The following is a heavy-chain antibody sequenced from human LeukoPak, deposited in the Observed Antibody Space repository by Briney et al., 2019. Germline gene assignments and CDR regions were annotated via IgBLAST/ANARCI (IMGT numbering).Heavy chain of an antibody. CDR3: ARDRSGWYVAVYFDY. V-gene: IGHV4-59*12. D-gene: IGHD6-19*01. CDR1: GGSISSYY. Sequence: SETLSLTCTVSGGSISSYYWSWIRQPPGKGLEWIGYIYYSGSTNYNPSLKSRVTISVDTSKNQFSLKLSSVTAADTAVYYCARDRSGWYVAVYFDYWGQGTLVTVSS. J-gene: IGHJ4*02. CDR2: IYYSGST.